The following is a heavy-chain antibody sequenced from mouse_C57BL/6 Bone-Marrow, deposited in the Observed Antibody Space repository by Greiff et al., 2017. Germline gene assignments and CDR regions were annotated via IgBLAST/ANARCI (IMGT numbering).Heavy chain of an antibody. CDR3: ARDYYYGSSYAMDY. V-gene: IGHV5-4*01. CDR2: ISDGGSYT. CDR1: GFTFSSYA. Sequence: EVMLVESGGGLVKPGGSLKLSCAASGFTFSSYAMSWVRQTPEKRLEWVATISDGGSYTYYPDNVKGRFTISRDNAKNNLYLHMSHLKSEDTAMYYCARDYYYGSSYAMDYWGQGTSVTVSS. D-gene: IGHD1-1*01. J-gene: IGHJ4*01.